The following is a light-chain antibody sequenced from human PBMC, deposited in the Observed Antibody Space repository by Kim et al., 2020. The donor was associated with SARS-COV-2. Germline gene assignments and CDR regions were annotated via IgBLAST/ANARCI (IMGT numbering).Light chain of an antibody. CDR1: EIGRKR. CDR3: QVWDSNSDHPV. Sequence: APGQTAKITWGGAEIGRKRVHWHQQRPGRAPLLVMYYDSARPSGIPERFSGSNSGNTATLSISRVEAGDEADYYCQVWDSNSDHPVFGGGTQLTVL. V-gene: IGLV3-21*04. J-gene: IGLJ2*01. CDR2: YDS.